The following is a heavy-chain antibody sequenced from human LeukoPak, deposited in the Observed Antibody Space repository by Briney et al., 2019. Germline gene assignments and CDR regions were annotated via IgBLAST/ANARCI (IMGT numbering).Heavy chain of an antibody. CDR2: ISYDGSNK. CDR3: ARIPWELRYYYGMDV. Sequence: GGSLRLSCAASGFTFSSYAMHWVRQAPGKGLEWVAVISYDGSNKYYADSVKGRFTISRDNSKNTLYLQMNSLRAEDTAVYYCARIPWELRYYYGMDVWGQGTTVTVSS. CDR1: GFTFSSYA. D-gene: IGHD1-26*01. J-gene: IGHJ6*02. V-gene: IGHV3-30-3*01.